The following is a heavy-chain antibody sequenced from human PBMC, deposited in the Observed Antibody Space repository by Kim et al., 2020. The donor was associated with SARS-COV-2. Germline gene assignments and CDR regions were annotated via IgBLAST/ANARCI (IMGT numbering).Heavy chain of an antibody. CDR3: ARGGRTMIVVVIAPYYYYYMDV. D-gene: IGHD3-22*01. CDR1: GFTFSSYE. V-gene: IGHV3-48*03. Sequence: GGSLRLSCAASGFTFSSYEMNWVRQAPGKGLEWVSYISSSGSTIYYADSVKGRFTISRDKAKNSLYLQMNSLRAEDTAVYYCARGGRTMIVVVIAPYYYYYMDVWGKGTTVTVSS. J-gene: IGHJ6*03. CDR2: ISSSGSTI.